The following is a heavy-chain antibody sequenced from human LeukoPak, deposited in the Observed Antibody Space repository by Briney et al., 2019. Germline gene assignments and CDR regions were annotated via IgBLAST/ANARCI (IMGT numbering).Heavy chain of an antibody. Sequence: ASVKVSCKASGYTFTCYYMHWVRQAPGQGLEWMGWINPNSGGTNYAQKFQGRVTMTRDTSISTAYMELSRLRSDDTAVYYCARGRGLWLPYNWFDPWGQGTLVTVSS. V-gene: IGHV1-2*02. CDR3: ARGRGLWLPYNWFDP. CDR2: INPNSGGT. D-gene: IGHD2-21*01. J-gene: IGHJ5*02. CDR1: GYTFTCYY.